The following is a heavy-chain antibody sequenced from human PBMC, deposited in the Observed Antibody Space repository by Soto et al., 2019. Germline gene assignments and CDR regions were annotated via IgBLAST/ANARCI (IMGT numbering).Heavy chain of an antibody. D-gene: IGHD3-22*01. CDR1: GGSFSGYF. Sequence: SETLSLTCDVYGGSFSGYFWSWFRQPPGMRPEWIGEINHRVQSNYPPSLKSRVTLSIDTSKTQFSLRLTSVTAADTAVYYCVRGSSNYFDTSDPPDDYPFDIWDQGRMVTVS. V-gene: IGHV4-34*01. J-gene: IGHJ3*02. CDR3: VRGSSNYFDTSDPPDDYPFDI. CDR2: INHRVQS.